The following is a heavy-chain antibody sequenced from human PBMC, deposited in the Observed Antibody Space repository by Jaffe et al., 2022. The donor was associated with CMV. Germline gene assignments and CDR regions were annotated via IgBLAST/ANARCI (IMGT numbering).Heavy chain of an antibody. CDR1: GGSINSGGYY. CDR3: ARDLNYADYVGWFDP. D-gene: IGHD4-17*01. V-gene: IGHV4-31*03. CDR2: VYYNGNT. J-gene: IGHJ5*02. Sequence: QVQLRESGPGLVKPSQTLSLTCTVSGGSINSGGYYWCWIRQLPGKGLEWIGYVYYNGNTYYNPSLKSRVSISVDASKSQFSLKLSSVTAADTAVYYCARDLNYADYVGWFDPWGQGTLVTVSS.